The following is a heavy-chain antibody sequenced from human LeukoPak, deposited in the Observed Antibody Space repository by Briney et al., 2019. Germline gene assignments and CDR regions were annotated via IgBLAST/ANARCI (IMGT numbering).Heavy chain of an antibody. CDR3: AREAVIAAAGTGGLNWFDP. CDR1: GGSISSYY. V-gene: IGHV4-59*01. J-gene: IGHJ5*02. Sequence: SETLSLTCTVSGGSISSYYWSWIRQPPGKGLEWIGYIYYSGSTNYNPSLKSRVTISVDTSKNQFSLKLSSVTAADTAVYYCAREAVIAAAGTGGLNWFDPWGRGTLVTVSS. D-gene: IGHD6-13*01. CDR2: IYYSGST.